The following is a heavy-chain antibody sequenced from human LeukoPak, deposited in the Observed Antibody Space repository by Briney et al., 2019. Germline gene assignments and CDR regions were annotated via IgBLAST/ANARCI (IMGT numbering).Heavy chain of an antibody. CDR2: IYYSGST. D-gene: IGHD3-16*02. Sequence: KPSETLSLTCTVSGGSISSYYWSWIRQPPGKGLEWIGYIYYSGSTYYNPSLKSRVTISVDTSKNQFSLKLSSVTAADTAVYYCASKPRTSDYVWGSYRYTPFDYWGQGTLVTVSS. CDR1: GGSISSYY. CDR3: ASKPRTSDYVWGSYRYTPFDY. V-gene: IGHV4-59*06. J-gene: IGHJ4*02.